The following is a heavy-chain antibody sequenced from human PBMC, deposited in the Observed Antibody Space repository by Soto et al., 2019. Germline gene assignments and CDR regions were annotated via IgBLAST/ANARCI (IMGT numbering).Heavy chain of an antibody. Sequence: GGSLRLSCAASGFTFSSYSMNWVRQAPGKGLEWVSSISSSSSFIYYADSVKGRFTISRDNAKNSLYLKMNSLRAEDTAVYYCARDKSIAARPNWFDPWGQGTLVTVSS. CDR3: ARDKSIAARPNWFDP. CDR2: ISSSSSFI. J-gene: IGHJ5*02. V-gene: IGHV3-21*01. D-gene: IGHD6-6*01. CDR1: GFTFSSYS.